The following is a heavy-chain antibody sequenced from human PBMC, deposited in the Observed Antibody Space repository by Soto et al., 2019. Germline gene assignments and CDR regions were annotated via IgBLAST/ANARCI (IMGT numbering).Heavy chain of an antibody. D-gene: IGHD2-15*01. CDR1: GGSVSSGSYY. CDR2: IYYSGST. J-gene: IGHJ4*02. Sequence: SETLSLTCTVSGGSVSSGSYYWSWIRQPPGKGLEWIGYIYYSGSTNYNPSLKSRVAISVDTSKNQFSLKLSSVTAADTAVYYCARINNLGRVVAHFDYWGQGTLVTVSS. V-gene: IGHV4-61*01. CDR3: ARINNLGRVVAHFDY.